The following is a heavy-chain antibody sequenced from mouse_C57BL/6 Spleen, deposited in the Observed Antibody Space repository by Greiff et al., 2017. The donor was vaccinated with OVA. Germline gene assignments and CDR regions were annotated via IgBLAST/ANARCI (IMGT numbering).Heavy chain of an antibody. CDR1: GFSLTSYG. V-gene: IGHV2-2*01. Sequence: QVQLKESGPGLVQPSQSLSITCTVSGFSLTSYGVHWVRQSPGKGLEWLGVIWSGGSTDYNAAFISRLSISKDNSKSQVFFKMNSLQADDTAIYYCARKGDYDPWYFDVWGTGTTVTVSS. CDR2: IWSGGST. J-gene: IGHJ1*03. D-gene: IGHD2-4*01. CDR3: ARKGDYDPWYFDV.